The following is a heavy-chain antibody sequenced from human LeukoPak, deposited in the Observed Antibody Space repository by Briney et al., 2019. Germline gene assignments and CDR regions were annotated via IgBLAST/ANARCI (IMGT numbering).Heavy chain of an antibody. CDR3: AREYYDPNWFDP. D-gene: IGHD3-3*01. CDR1: GYTFTSYY. CDR2: INPSGGST. Sequence: ASVKVSCKASGYTFTSYYMHWVRQAPGQGLEWMGIINPSGGSTSYAQKFQGRVTMTRDTSTSTVYMEPSSLRSEDTAVYYCAREYYDPNWFDPWGQGTLVTVSS. V-gene: IGHV1-46*03. J-gene: IGHJ5*02.